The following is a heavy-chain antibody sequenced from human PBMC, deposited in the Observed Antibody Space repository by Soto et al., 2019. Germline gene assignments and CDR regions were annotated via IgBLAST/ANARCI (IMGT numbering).Heavy chain of an antibody. D-gene: IGHD3-9*01. V-gene: IGHV1-46*01. CDR1: GYSFTSHY. CDR2: IYPGGVNI. J-gene: IGHJ4*02. Sequence: ASVKVSCKAIGYSFTSHYMHWVRQAPGQGLEWMGTIYPGGVNIGYAQKFKGRITMTKDTSTSTVYMELNSLRSEDTAVYYCARDRKLRYFDWPFDYWGQGTLVTVSS. CDR3: ARDRKLRYFDWPFDY.